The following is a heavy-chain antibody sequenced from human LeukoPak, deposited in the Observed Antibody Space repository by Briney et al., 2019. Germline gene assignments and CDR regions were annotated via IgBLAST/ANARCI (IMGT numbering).Heavy chain of an antibody. V-gene: IGHV4-38-2*02. CDR3: ARAAGRDTTSGLDFDY. Sequence: PSETLSLTCTVSGYSISSGYYWGWIRQPPGKGLEWIGRIYTSGSTNYNPSLKSRVTISGDTSKNQFSLKLSSVTAADTAVYYCARAAGRDTTSGLDFDYWGQGILVTVSS. CDR2: IYTSGST. D-gene: IGHD1-26*01. J-gene: IGHJ4*02. CDR1: GYSISSGYY.